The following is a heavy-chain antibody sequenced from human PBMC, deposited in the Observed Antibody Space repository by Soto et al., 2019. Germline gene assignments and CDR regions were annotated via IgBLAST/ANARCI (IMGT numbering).Heavy chain of an antibody. CDR1: VGSGSSGSYY. CDR2: IYYSGST. Sequence: SETLSLSCSVSVGSGSSGSYYWIWIRHPPGKGLEWIGYIYYSGSTNYNPSLKSRVTISVDTSKNQFSLKLSSVTAADTAVYYCARAPGSYYENYFDYWGQGTLVTVSS. J-gene: IGHJ4*02. D-gene: IGHD1-26*01. CDR3: ARAPGSYYENYFDY. V-gene: IGHV4-61*01.